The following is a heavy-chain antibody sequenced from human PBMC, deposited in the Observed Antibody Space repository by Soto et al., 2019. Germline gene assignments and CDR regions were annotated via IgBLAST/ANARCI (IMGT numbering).Heavy chain of an antibody. CDR2: IKQDGSEK. D-gene: IGHD1-26*01. CDR1: GFTFSNYW. Sequence: EVPLVESGGGLVQPGGSLRLSCAASGFTFSNYWMSWVRQAPGKGLEWVANIKQDGSEKYYVDSVKGRVTISRDNAENAIYLQLNSLRAEDTAVYSCERAKGAGFDYWGQGSLVTVSS. V-gene: IGHV3-7*01. J-gene: IGHJ4*02. CDR3: ERAKGAGFDY.